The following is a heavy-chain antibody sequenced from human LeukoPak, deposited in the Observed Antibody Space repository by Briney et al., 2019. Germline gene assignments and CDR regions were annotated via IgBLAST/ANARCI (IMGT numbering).Heavy chain of an antibody. Sequence: GGSLRLSCAASGFTFSSYAMHWVRQAPGKGLEWVAVISYDGSNKYYADSVKGRFTISRDNAKNSLYLQMNSLRAEDTAVYYCARDSYDFWSGYYFRVRKYYMDVWGKGTTVTVSS. CDR3: ARDSYDFWSGYYFRVRKYYMDV. J-gene: IGHJ6*03. D-gene: IGHD3-3*01. CDR2: ISYDGSNK. V-gene: IGHV3-30*04. CDR1: GFTFSSYA.